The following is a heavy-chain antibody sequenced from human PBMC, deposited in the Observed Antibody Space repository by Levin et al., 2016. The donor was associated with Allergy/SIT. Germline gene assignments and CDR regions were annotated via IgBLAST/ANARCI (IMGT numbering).Heavy chain of an antibody. CDR2: INHSGST. CDR1: GGSFSGYY. V-gene: IGHV4-34*01. D-gene: IGHD2/OR15-2a*01. J-gene: IGHJ6*02. Sequence: SQTLSLTCAVYGGSFSGYYWSWIRQPPGKGLEWIGEINHSGSTNYNPSLKSRVTISVDTSKNQFSLKLSSVTAADTAVYYCASSTARYGMDVWGQGTTVTVSS. CDR3: ASSTARYGMDV.